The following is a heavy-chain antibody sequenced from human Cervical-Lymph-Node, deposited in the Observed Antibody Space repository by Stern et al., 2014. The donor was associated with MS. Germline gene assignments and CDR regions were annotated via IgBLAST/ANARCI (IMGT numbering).Heavy chain of an antibody. Sequence: VQLVESGGGLVKPGGSLRLSCAASGFIFSDHYMNWIRQVPGKGLECLSYINGGGDFVNYADSVRGRFTISRDNAKNSLFLQMNSLTTEDTAVYYCTRDPRLLDYWGQGTLVTVSS. CDR3: TRDPRLLDY. V-gene: IGHV3-11*01. CDR2: INGGGDFV. CDR1: GFIFSDHY. J-gene: IGHJ4*02.